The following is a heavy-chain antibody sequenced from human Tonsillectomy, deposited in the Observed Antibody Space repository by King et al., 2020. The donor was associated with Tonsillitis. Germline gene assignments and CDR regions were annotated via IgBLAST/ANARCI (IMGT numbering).Heavy chain of an antibody. CDR3: AREGAVTTTVTLFDY. J-gene: IGHJ4*02. V-gene: IGHV3-30*14. Sequence: VQLVESGGGVVQPGRSLRLSCVASGFTFSSYAMHWVRQAPGKGLEWVALISHDGSDKFYADSVKGRFTISRDNSKSTLYVQMNSLRGEDTAVYYCAREGAVTTTVTLFDYWGQGALVTVSS. D-gene: IGHD4-17*01. CDR2: ISHDGSDK. CDR1: GFTFSSYA.